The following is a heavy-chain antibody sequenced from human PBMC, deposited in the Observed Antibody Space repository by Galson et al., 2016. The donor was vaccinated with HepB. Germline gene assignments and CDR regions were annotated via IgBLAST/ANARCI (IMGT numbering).Heavy chain of an antibody. CDR2: VVSSSRYI. D-gene: IGHD3-10*01. CDR3: ARSGWVGEFDY. J-gene: IGHJ4*02. Sequence: SLRLSCAASGFTFSSYGMNWVRQAPGKGLEWVSSVVSSSRYIYYADSVKGRFTISRDNAKNSLYLQMNSLRAEDTAVYYCARSGWVGEFDYWGQGTLVTVSS. V-gene: IGHV3-21*01. CDR1: GFTFSSYG.